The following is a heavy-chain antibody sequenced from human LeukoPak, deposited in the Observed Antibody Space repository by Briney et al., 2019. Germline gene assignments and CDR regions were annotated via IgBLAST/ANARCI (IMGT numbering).Heavy chain of an antibody. CDR2: ISSSSTI. V-gene: IGHV3-48*04. J-gene: IGHJ4*01. D-gene: IGHD6-13*01. CDR1: GFTFSSYS. CDR3: GRDGTAPGLYFDL. Sequence: GGSLRLSCAASGFTFSSYSMNWVRQAPGKGLEWVSYISSSSTIYYADSVKGRFTITRDNAKNSLYLQMSSPRAEDTAVYYCGRDGTAPGLYFDLWGQGTLVTVSS.